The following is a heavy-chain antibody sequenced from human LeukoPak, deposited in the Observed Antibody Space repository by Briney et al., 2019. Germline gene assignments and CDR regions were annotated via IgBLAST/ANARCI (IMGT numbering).Heavy chain of an antibody. CDR1: GGSMSSSSYY. CDR3: ASDSSPGNY. V-gene: IGHV4-39*01. D-gene: IGHD3-3*01. CDR2: INYSGST. J-gene: IGHJ4*02. Sequence: SETLSLTCTVSGGSMSSSSYYWGWIRQPPGKGLEWIGSINYSGSTSCNPSLKSRVTISVDTSKNQFSLKVNSVTAADTAVYYCASDSSPGNYWGQGTLVTVSS.